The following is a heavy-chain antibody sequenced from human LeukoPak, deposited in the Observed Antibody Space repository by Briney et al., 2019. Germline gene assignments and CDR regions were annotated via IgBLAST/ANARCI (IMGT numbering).Heavy chain of an antibody. J-gene: IGHJ4*02. Sequence: GGSLRLSCAASGFTFSSYAMSWVRQAPGKGLEWVLAISGSGGSTYYADSVKGRFTISRDNSKNTLYLQMNSLRAEDTAVYYCAVIPGIAAAGIIYWGQGTLVTASS. D-gene: IGHD6-13*01. CDR2: ISGSGGST. CDR3: AVIPGIAAAGIIY. CDR1: GFTFSSYA. V-gene: IGHV3-23*01.